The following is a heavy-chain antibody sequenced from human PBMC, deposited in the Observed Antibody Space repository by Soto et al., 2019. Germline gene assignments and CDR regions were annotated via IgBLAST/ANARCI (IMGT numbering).Heavy chain of an antibody. J-gene: IGHJ2*01. V-gene: IGHV1-2*02. CDR1: GSTFTGYF. Sequence: ASVQVSCKASGSTFTGYFMHWVRQAPGQGLEWMGWINPYGGGQSYAKSFQGRVTMARDTSISTVYMEVRRLRFDDTPLYYCARVIRGAYHTSPLHTWGR. CDR2: INPYGGGQ. CDR3: ARVIRGAYHTSPLHT. D-gene: IGHD3-10*01.